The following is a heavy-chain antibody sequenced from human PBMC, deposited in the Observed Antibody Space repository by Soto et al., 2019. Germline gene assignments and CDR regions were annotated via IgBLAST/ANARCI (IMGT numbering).Heavy chain of an antibody. CDR3: ARRSCYDLYWLAY. D-gene: IGHD5-12*01. Sequence: SETPSLTCSVSGDSISSSDYCWGWIRQSPGKGLEWIGTIYYSGSTYYNPSLKSRVTMSIDMSKKQFSLRLTSVTAADTAIYYCARRSCYDLYWLAYWGQGTSVIVSS. V-gene: IGHV4-39*01. J-gene: IGHJ4*02. CDR2: IYYSGST. CDR1: GDSISSSDYC.